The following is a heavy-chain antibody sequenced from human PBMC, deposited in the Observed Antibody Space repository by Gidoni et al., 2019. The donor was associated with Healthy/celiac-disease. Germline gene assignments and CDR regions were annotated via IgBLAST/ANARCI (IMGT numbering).Heavy chain of an antibody. D-gene: IGHD3-10*01. CDR1: GFTFCSYG. CDR2: IRYDGSNK. J-gene: IGHJ4*02. CDR3: AKGVWFGELYQFDY. V-gene: IGHV3-30*02. Sequence: QVQLVESGGGVVQPGGSLRLSCAASGFTFCSYGMHWVRQAPGKGLEWVAFIRYDGSNKYYADSVKGRFTISRDNSKNTLYLQMNSLRAEDTAVYYCAKGVWFGELYQFDYWGQGTLVTVSS.